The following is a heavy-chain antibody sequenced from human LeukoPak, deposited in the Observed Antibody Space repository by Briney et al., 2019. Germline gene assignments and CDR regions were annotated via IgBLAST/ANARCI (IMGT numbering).Heavy chain of an antibody. CDR2: ISWNGGST. CDR1: GFTFSSYW. J-gene: IGHJ4*02. CDR3: AREETRITMLRGVTYFEY. V-gene: IGHV3-20*04. D-gene: IGHD3-10*01. Sequence: PGGSLRLSCAASGFTFSSYWMSWVRHAPGKGLEWVSFISWNGGSTGYADSVKGRFTISKDNAKNSLYLQMSSLRAEDTALYYCAREETRITMLRGVTYFEYWGQGTLVTVSS.